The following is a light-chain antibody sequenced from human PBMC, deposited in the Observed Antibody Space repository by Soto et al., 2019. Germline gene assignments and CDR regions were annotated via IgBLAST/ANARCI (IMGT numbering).Light chain of an antibody. CDR1: QTIANIY. V-gene: IGKV3-20*01. Sequence: ESVLTQSPGTLSLSPGERAVLSCRASQTIANIYLAWYQHKPGRPPRLLIYDTSTRATGTPDRFIGSGSGTDFTLTISRLETEDFAVYYCQQYSGSPETFGPGTKVEIK. CDR3: QQYSGSPET. J-gene: IGKJ1*01. CDR2: DTS.